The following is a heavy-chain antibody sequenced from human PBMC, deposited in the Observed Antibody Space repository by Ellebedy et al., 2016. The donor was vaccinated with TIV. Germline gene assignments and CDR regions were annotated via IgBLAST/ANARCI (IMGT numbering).Heavy chain of an antibody. CDR2: ISSSSSYT. V-gene: IGHV3-11*06. D-gene: IGHD6-13*01. Sequence: GESLKISXAASGFTFSDYYMSWIRQAPGKGLEWVSYISSSSSYTNYADSVKGRFTISRDNAKNSLYLQMNSLRAEDTAVYYCASGVAAAGKDAFDIWGQGTMVTVSS. CDR1: GFTFSDYY. CDR3: ASGVAAAGKDAFDI. J-gene: IGHJ3*02.